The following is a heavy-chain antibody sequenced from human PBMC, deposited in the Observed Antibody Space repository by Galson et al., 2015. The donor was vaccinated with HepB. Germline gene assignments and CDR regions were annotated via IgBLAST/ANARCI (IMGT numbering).Heavy chain of an antibody. CDR2: INAGNGNT. CDR1: GYTFTSYA. J-gene: IGHJ4*02. Sequence: SVKVSCKASGYTFTSYAMHWVRQAPGQRLEWMGWINAGNGNTKYSQKFQGRVTITRDTSASTAYMELSSLRSEDTAVYYCARDIEEAVVVAATPIDWGQGTLVTVSS. V-gene: IGHV1-3*01. CDR3: ARDIEEAVVVAATPID. D-gene: IGHD2-15*01.